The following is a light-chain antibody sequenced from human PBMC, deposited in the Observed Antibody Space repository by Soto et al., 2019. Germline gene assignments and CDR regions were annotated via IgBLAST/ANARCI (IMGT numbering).Light chain of an antibody. J-gene: IGLJ3*02. Sequence: SYALTQPPSVSVAPRRTAAITGGGNNIGSRSVHWYQQKSGQAPVLVVFDDSVRPSGIPERISGYNSGNTATLTISGVEAGDEADYYCQVWDTTSDHWMFGGGTKVTV. CDR2: DDS. CDR1: NIGSRS. V-gene: IGLV3-21*02. CDR3: QVWDTTSDHWM.